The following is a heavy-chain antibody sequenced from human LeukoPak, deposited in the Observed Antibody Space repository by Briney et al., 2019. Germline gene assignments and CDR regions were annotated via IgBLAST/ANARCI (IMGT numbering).Heavy chain of an antibody. Sequence: PGGSLRLSCAVSGFTFSDAGMSWVRQAPGKGLEWVSYISSSGSTIYYADSVKGRFTISRDNAKNSLYLQMNSLRAEDTAVYYCAELGITMIGGVWGKGTTVTISS. CDR3: AELGITMIGGV. D-gene: IGHD3-10*02. CDR2: ISSSGSTI. V-gene: IGHV3-11*04. CDR1: GFTFSDAG. J-gene: IGHJ6*04.